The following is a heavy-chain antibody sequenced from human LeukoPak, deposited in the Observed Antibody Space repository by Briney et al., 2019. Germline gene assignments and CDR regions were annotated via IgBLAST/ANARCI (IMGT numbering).Heavy chain of an antibody. CDR1: GYTVTGYY. D-gene: IGHD1-26*01. V-gene: IGHV1-2*02. J-gene: IGHJ6*03. CDR2: INPNSGGT. Sequence: ASVKVSCKASGYTVTGYYMHWVRQAPGQGLEWMGWINPNSGGTNYAQKFQGRVTMTRDTSISTAYMELSRLRSDDTAVYYCARGSYYYYYYMDVWGKGTTVTISS. CDR3: ARGSYYYYYYMDV.